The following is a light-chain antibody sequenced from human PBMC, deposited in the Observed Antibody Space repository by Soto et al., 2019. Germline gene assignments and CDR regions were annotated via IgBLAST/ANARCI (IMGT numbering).Light chain of an antibody. V-gene: IGKV1-27*01. CDR1: QGIGNS. CDR3: QKYDSAPWT. J-gene: IGKJ1*01. Sequence: IQMTQSPSSLSASVGDRVIITCRASQGIGNSLAWYQQKAGRVPKLLMHSASTLLSRLPSRFSGSGSGTDFTLTISSLQPEDVATYYCQKYDSAPWTFGQGTKVEIK. CDR2: SAS.